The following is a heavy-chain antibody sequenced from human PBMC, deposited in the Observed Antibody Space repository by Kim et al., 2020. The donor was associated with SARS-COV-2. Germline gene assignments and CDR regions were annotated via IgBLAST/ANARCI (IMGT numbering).Heavy chain of an antibody. D-gene: IGHD3-22*01. CDR3: ARARRNYYDSSGHGAFDI. V-gene: IGHV1-69*13. CDR2: IIPIFGTA. CDR1: GGTFSSYA. J-gene: IGHJ3*02. Sequence: SVKVSCKASGGTFSSYAISWVRQAPGQGLEWMGGIIPIFGTANYAQKFQGRVTITADESTSTAYMELSSLRSEDTAVYYCARARRNYYDSSGHGAFDIWGQGTMVTVSS.